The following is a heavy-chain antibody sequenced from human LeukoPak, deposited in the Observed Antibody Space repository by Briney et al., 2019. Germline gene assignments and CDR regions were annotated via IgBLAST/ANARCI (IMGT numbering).Heavy chain of an antibody. Sequence: GGSLRLSCAASGFTFSSYSMTWIRQAPGKGLECVSYISSDGSIKYYADSVRGRFTISRDNARNSLYLQMNSLRAEDTAVYYCARDRRRNYDNSGYYYHDAFDVWGQGTLVTVSA. CDR3: ARDRRRNYDNSGYYYHDAFDV. J-gene: IGHJ3*01. CDR1: GFTFSSYS. V-gene: IGHV3-48*04. CDR2: ISSDGSIK. D-gene: IGHD3-22*01.